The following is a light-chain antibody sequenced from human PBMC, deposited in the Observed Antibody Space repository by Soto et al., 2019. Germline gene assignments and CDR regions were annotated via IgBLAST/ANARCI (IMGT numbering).Light chain of an antibody. J-gene: IGLJ2*01. CDR3: SSHTSTSTVV. CDR1: SSDVGGYNY. Sequence: QSALTQPASVSGSPGQSITISCTGTSSDVGGYNYVSWYQQHPGKAPKLMIYEVSNRPSGISNRFSGSKSGNTAYLTISGIQAEDGADYYCSSHTSTSTVVFGGGTKLTVL. CDR2: EVS. V-gene: IGLV2-14*01.